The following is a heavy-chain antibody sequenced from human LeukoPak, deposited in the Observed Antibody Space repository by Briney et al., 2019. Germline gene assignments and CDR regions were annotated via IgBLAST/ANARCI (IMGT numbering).Heavy chain of an antibody. CDR1: GFTFSSYT. CDR2: VSASGNI. Sequence: PGGSLRLSCAAAGFTFSSYTMEWVRQAPGKGLQWVSTVSASGNIHYSESVKGRFTISRDNARNSLYLQMNSLRDEDTAVYYCVRDALHTAHFDYWGQGTLVTVSS. V-gene: IGHV3-48*02. D-gene: IGHD5-18*01. J-gene: IGHJ4*02. CDR3: VRDALHTAHFDY.